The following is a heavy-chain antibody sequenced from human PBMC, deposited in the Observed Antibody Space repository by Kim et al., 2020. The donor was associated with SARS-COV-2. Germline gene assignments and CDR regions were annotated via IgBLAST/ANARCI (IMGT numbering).Heavy chain of an antibody. CDR3: ARGKVFDY. CDR2: GSTI. J-gene: IGHJ4*02. V-gene: IGHV3-48*03. Sequence: GSTIYYPDSVKGRFTISRDNAKNSLYLQMTSLRAEDTAVYYCARGKVFDYWGQGTLVTVSS.